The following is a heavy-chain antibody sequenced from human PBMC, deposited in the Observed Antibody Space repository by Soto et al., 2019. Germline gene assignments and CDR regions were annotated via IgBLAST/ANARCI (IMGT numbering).Heavy chain of an antibody. J-gene: IGHJ6*02. CDR3: VKDGGYSYGWSSVRYYYGMDV. D-gene: IGHD5-18*01. Sequence: GGSLRLSCSASGFSFSSYAMHWVRQAPGKGLEYVSAISSNGGSTYYADSVKGRFTTSRDNSKNTLYLQMSSLRAEDTAVYYCVKDGGYSYGWSSVRYYYGMDVWGQGTTVTVSS. CDR2: ISSNGGST. V-gene: IGHV3-64D*08. CDR1: GFSFSSYA.